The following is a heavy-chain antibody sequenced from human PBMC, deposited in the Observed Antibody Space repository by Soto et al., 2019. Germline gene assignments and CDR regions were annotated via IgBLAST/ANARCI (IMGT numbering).Heavy chain of an antibody. CDR3: ARGPTAEKVDS. Sequence: SETLSLTCTVSGGSISSYYWSWIRQPPGKGLEWIGYIYYSGSTNYNPSLKSRVTISVDMSKNQFSLKLSSVTAADTAMYYCARGPTAEKVDSWGQGILVTVSS. CDR2: IYYSGST. J-gene: IGHJ4*02. V-gene: IGHV4-59*01. CDR1: GGSISSYY.